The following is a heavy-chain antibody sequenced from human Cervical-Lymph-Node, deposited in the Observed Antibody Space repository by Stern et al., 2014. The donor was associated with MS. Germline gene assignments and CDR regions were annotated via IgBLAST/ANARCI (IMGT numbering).Heavy chain of an antibody. Sequence: VQLVESGGGLVKPGGSLRLSCAASGFTFSSYSMNWVRQAPGKGLEWVSSISSSSSYIYYADSVKGRFTISRDNAKNSLYLQMNSLRAEDTAVYYCARDTGIAAAGDAWGQGTLVTVSS. CDR1: GFTFSSYS. CDR3: ARDTGIAAAGDA. CDR2: ISSSSSYI. V-gene: IGHV3-21*01. J-gene: IGHJ5*02. D-gene: IGHD6-13*01.